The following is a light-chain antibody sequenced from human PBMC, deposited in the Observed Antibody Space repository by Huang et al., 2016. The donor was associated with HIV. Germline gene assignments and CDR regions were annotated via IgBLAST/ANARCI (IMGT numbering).Light chain of an antibody. CDR2: GAS. V-gene: IGKV3-15*01. J-gene: IGKJ1*01. CDR3: QQYNNWPRT. CDR1: QSISSS. Sequence: EIVMTQSPATLSVSPGERATLSCRASQSISSSLAWYQPKPGQAPRLLIYGASTRATDIPARFSGSGSGTQFTLTISSLQSEDFALYYCQQYNNWPRTFGQGTKVEIK.